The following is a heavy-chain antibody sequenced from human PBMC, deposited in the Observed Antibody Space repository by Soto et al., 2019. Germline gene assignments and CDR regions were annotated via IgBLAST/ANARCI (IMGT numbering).Heavy chain of an antibody. CDR1: GGCISSYY. V-gene: IGHV4-4*07. D-gene: IGHD3-10*01. CDR2: IYTSGRT. J-gene: IGHJ5*02. Sequence: PSGNLSLTCTVYGGCISSYYWSWIRQPAGKGLEWIGRIYTSGRTNYKASLKSRVTMSVDTSKNQFSLKLSSGTASDMAVYYCARDTGAIGITMVRGVIIPYLNRFAPWGQRTL. CDR3: ARDTGAIGITMVRGVIIPYLNRFAP.